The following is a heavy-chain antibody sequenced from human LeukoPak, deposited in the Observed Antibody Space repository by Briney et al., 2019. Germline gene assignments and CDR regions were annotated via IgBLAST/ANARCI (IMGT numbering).Heavy chain of an antibody. Sequence: PGGSLRLSCGASGFTFSSYAMHWVRQAPGKGLEWVAVISYDGSNKYYADSVKGRFTISRDNSKNTLYLQMNSLRAEDTAVYYCAKKIPGIWGQGTLVTVSS. V-gene: IGHV3-30*18. CDR1: GFTFSSYA. D-gene: IGHD6-13*01. CDR2: ISYDGSNK. CDR3: AKKIPGI. J-gene: IGHJ4*02.